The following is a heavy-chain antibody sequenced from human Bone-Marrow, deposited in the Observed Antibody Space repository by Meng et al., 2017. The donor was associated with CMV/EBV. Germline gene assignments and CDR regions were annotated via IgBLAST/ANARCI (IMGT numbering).Heavy chain of an antibody. CDR1: GFTFSSYW. CDR3: ARDWGDYGTRWGMDV. Sequence: GGSLRLSCAASGFTFSSYWMHWVRQAPGKGLVWVSRINTDGSSTAYADSVKGRFTISRGNAKNTLYLQMNSLRAEDTAVYYCARDWGDYGTRWGMDVWGQGTTVTVSS. CDR2: INTDGSST. J-gene: IGHJ6*02. D-gene: IGHD4-17*01. V-gene: IGHV3-74*01.